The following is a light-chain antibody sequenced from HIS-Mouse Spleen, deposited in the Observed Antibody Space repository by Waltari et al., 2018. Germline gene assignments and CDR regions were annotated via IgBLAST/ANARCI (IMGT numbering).Light chain of an antibody. CDR1: SSTLRSNY. J-gene: IGLJ3*02. V-gene: IGLV1-47*01. CDR3: AAWDDSLSGPV. CDR2: RNN. Sequence: QSVLTQPPSASGTPGQRVTISCSGRSSTLRSNYVYWYQQLPGTAPKLLIYRNNQRPSGVPDRFSGSKSGTSASLAISGLRSEDEADYYCAAWDDSLSGPVFGGGTKLTVL.